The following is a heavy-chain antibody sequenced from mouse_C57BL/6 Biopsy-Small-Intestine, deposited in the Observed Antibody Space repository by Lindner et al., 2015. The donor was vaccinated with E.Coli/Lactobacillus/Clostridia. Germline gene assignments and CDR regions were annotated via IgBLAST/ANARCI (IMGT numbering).Heavy chain of an antibody. J-gene: IGHJ1*01. CDR2: INNSGSFSA. V-gene: IGHV1-55*01. Sequence: SVKVSCKASGYTFSNYRLYWVRQAPGQGLEWMGVINNSGSFSASYAQNFVGRVTMTRDSSTNTVYMEVRSLKSEDTAVYYCARATSDDVSLYYFGMDVWGQGTTVTVSP. CDR1: GYTFSNYR. CDR3: ARATSDDVSLYYFGMDV. D-gene: IGHD1-1*02.